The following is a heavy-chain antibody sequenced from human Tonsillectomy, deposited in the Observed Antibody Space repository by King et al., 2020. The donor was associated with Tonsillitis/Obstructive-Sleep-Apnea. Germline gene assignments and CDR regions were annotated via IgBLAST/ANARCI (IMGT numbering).Heavy chain of an antibody. CDR3: ARDLSGGSYDSSGHFDY. D-gene: IGHD3-22*01. V-gene: IGHV1-46*01. Sequence: QLVQSGAEVRKPGASVKVSCRASGYTFTSHYMHWVRQAPGQGLEWMGIINPSGGSTGYAQKFQGRVTMTRDTSTSTVYMELSSLRSEDTAVYYRARDLSGGSYDSSGHFDYWGQGTLVTVSS. J-gene: IGHJ4*02. CDR1: GYTFTSHY. CDR2: INPSGGST.